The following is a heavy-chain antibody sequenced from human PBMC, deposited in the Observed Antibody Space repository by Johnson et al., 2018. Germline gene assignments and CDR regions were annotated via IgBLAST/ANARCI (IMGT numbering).Heavy chain of an antibody. CDR1: GGSLSSGSYY. CDR2: IYYSGNT. CDR3: ARDSWDTSSWYGAFDI. J-gene: IGHJ3*02. V-gene: IGHV4-61*01. D-gene: IGHD6-13*01. Sequence: QVQLQESGPGLVKPSEAXSITCTVSGGSLSSGSYYWSWIRQPPGKGLAWIGYIYYSGNTNYNPSLKSRVTISVDTSKNQFSLKLSSVTAGDTAVYYCARDSWDTSSWYGAFDIWGLGTMVTVSS.